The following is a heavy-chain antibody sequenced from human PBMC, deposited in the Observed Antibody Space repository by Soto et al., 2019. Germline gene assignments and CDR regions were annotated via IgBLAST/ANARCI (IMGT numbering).Heavy chain of an antibody. Sequence: GGSLRLSCAASGFTFSMSWMTWIRQAPGKGLEWVAQIKPDGSDTLYVDSMKGRFTISRDNSKNSLYLQMDSLRAEDTALYYCATHNYHTSEYWGQGA. CDR1: GFTFSMSW. V-gene: IGHV3-7*01. CDR3: ATHNYHTSEY. CDR2: IKPDGSDT. J-gene: IGHJ4*02. D-gene: IGHD3-10*01.